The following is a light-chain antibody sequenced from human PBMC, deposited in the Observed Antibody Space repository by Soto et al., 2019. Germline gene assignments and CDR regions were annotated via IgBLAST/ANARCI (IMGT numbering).Light chain of an antibody. CDR2: GAS. V-gene: IGKV3-15*01. CDR1: QSISRN. J-gene: IGKJ1*01. CDR3: QQYNSWLWA. Sequence: EIVITQSQRTLSVSPGERATLSCRASQSISRNLAWFQQMPGQAPTLLIFGASTRAAGIAARFSGSGSGTEFTLIISSLQSEDSAVYYCQQYNSWLWAFGQGTKVDIK.